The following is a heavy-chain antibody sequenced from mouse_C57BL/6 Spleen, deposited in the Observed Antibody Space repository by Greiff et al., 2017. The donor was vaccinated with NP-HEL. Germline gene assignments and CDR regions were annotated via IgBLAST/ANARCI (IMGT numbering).Heavy chain of an antibody. CDR2: IDPENGDT. D-gene: IGHD2-4*01. J-gene: IGHJ1*03. Sequence: EVQLQQSGAELVRPGASVKLSCTASGFNIKDDYMHWVKQRPEQGLEWIGWIDPENGDTEYASKFQGKATITADTSSNTAYLQLSSLTSEDTAGYYCTTGYDYDGYFDVWGTGTTVTVSS. CDR3: TTGYDYDGYFDV. V-gene: IGHV14-4*01. CDR1: GFNIKDDY.